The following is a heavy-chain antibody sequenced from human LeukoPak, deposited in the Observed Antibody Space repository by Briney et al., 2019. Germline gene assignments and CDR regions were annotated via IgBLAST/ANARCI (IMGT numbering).Heavy chain of an antibody. D-gene: IGHD6-19*01. CDR3: ARVRVAMAGDALDI. J-gene: IGHJ3*02. V-gene: IGHV4-59*01. CDR2: IDNTGTT. CDR1: GESMRSSY. Sequence: PETLSLTCSVSGESMRSSYWTWIRQSPGKGLEWIGYIDNTGTTYYNPSLESRVAISVDTSKSQFYLKVTSVTTADTALYFCARVRVAMAGDALDIWGQGTTVTVSS.